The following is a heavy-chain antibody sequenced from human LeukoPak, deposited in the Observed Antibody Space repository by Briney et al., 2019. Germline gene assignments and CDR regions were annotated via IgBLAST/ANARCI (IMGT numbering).Heavy chain of an antibody. CDR2: INPNSGGT. Sequence: GASVKVSCKASGGTFTGYYMHWVRQAPGQGLEWMGWINPNSGGTNYAQKFQGRVTMTRDTSISTAYMELSRLRSDDTAVYYCARDIFGYNWNIGWGQGTLVTVSS. CDR3: ARDIFGYNWNIG. CDR1: GGTFTGYY. J-gene: IGHJ4*02. V-gene: IGHV1-2*02. D-gene: IGHD1-20*01.